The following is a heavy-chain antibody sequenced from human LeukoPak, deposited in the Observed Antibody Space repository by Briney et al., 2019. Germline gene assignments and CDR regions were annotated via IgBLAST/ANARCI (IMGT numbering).Heavy chain of an antibody. V-gene: IGHV3-7*01. J-gene: IGHJ4*02. CDR3: VRLWDSSGFFGY. CDR1: GFTFSNYW. D-gene: IGHD3-22*01. CDR2: IQKDGSEK. Sequence: PGGSLRLSCVASGFTFSNYWRSWVRQAPGKGLEWVANIQKDGSEKHYVASVEGRFTISRDNAENSLFLQLNSLRVGDTAVYYCVRLWDSSGFFGYWGQGALVTVSS.